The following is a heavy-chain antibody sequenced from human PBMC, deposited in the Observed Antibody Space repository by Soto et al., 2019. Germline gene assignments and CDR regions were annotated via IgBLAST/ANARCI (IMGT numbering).Heavy chain of an antibody. J-gene: IGHJ6*02. Sequence: EVPLVESGGGLVQPGGSLRLSCEASGFTVSSNYMSWVRQAPGKGLEWVSVIYSGGSTYYADSVKGRFTISRHNSNNTLYLQMNSLRAEDTAVYYCARYGSGSYNGMDVWGQGTTVTVSS. CDR3: ARYGSGSYNGMDV. CDR1: GFTVSSNY. CDR2: IYSGGST. D-gene: IGHD3-10*01. V-gene: IGHV3-53*04.